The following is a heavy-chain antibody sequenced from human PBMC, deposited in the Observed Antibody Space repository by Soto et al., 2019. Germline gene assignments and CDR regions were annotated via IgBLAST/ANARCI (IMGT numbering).Heavy chain of an antibody. D-gene: IGHD3-10*01. V-gene: IGHV3-23*01. Sequence: GGSLRLSCAASGLTFSSYAMSWVRQAPGKGLEWVSAISGSGGSTYYADSVKGRFTISRDNSKNTLYLQMNSLRAEDTAVYYCAKGTMVRGEKGIGSPFAPWAREPWSPSPQ. CDR3: AKGTMVRGEKGIGSPFAP. CDR2: ISGSGGST. J-gene: IGHJ5*02. CDR1: GLTFSSYA.